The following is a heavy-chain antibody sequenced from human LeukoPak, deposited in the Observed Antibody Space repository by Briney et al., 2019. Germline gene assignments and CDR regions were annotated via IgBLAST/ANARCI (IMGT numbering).Heavy chain of an antibody. Sequence: ASXXTFSSXXXXXXXXXXXXXLEXVXTXXGSGGSTYYADSVKGRFTISRDNSKNTLYLQMNSLRAEDTAVYYCAKLITGYSSGWYRGAFDIWGQGTMVTVSS. V-gene: IGHV3-23*01. CDR1: XXTFSSXX. D-gene: IGHD6-19*01. CDR3: AKLITGYSSGWYRGAFDI. CDR2: XXGSGGST. J-gene: IGHJ3*02.